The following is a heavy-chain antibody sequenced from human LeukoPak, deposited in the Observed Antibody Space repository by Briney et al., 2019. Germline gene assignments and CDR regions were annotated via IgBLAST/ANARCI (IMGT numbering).Heavy chain of an antibody. Sequence: PGGSLRLSCASSRFTLSSNHMNWVRQAPGKGLEWVSVIYSGGSTYYADSVKGRFTISRDNSKNTLHLQMNSLRAEDTAVYYCARGGEEEGLLDFWGQGTLVTVSS. CDR2: IYSGGST. CDR3: ARGGEEEGLLDF. CDR1: RFTLSSNH. D-gene: IGHD3-10*01. J-gene: IGHJ4*02. V-gene: IGHV3-66*01.